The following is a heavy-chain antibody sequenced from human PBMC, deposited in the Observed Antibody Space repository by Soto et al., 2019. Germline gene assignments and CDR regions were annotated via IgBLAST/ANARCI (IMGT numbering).Heavy chain of an antibody. V-gene: IGHV1-69*01. CDR3: NREIAAAGTNIY. D-gene: IGHD6-13*01. J-gene: IGHJ4*02. Sequence: QVQLVQSGAEVKKPGSSVKVSCKASGGTFSSYAISWVRQALGQGLEWMGGIIPIFGTANYAQKFQGRVTITADESTSTAYMELSSLRSEDTAVYYCNREIAAAGTNIYWGQGTLVTVSS. CDR1: GGTFSSYA. CDR2: IIPIFGTA.